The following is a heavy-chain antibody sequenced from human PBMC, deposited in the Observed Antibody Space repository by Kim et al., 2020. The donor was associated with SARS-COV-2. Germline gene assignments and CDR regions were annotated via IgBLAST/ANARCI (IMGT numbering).Heavy chain of an antibody. D-gene: IGHD2-2*01. Sequence: PSIKGRVTISVDTSKNPFSLELSSVTAADTAVYYCARVRVVVPAARNWFDPWGQGTLVTVSS. J-gene: IGHJ5*02. V-gene: IGHV4-31*02. CDR3: ARVRVVVPAARNWFDP.